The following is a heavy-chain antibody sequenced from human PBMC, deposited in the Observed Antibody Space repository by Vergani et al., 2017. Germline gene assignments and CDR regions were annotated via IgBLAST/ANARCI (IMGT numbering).Heavy chain of an antibody. CDR1: GWSFSGYY. D-gene: IGHD2-2*01. CDR2: INHSGST. V-gene: IGHV4-34*01. Sequence: QVQLQQWGAGLLKPSETLSLTCAVYGWSFSGYYWNWIRQPPGKGLEWIGEINHSGSTNYNPSLKSRVTISVDTSKNKFSLKRRCMTAADTAVYYCARGPSRQVYYYYYGMDVGGEGTTVTVSS. J-gene: IGHJ6*01. CDR3: ARGPSRQVYYYYYGMDV.